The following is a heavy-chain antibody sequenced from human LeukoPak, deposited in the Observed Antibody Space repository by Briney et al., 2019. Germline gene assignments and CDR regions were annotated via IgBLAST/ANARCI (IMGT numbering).Heavy chain of an antibody. CDR1: GGSISTSSYH. CDR3: ARSGPPAGRPDAFDI. V-gene: IGHV4-39*07. CDR2: IYYSRKT. J-gene: IGHJ3*02. D-gene: IGHD2-2*01. Sequence: SETLSLTCTVSGGSISTSSYHWGWFRQPPGKALECIGTIYYSRKTYYNPSLNSRVTISIHTSKDEFSLKLSSVTAADRAVYYCARSGPPAGRPDAFDIWGQGTMATVSS.